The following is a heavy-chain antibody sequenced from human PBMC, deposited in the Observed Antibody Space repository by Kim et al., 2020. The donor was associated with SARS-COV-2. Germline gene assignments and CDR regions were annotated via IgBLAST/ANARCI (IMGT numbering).Heavy chain of an antibody. J-gene: IGHJ4*02. V-gene: IGHV3-30*18. CDR1: GFTFSSYG. CDR3: AKGGQLWLIYY. Sequence: GGSLRLSCAASGFTFSSYGMHWVRQAPGKGLEWVAVISYDGSNKYYADSVKGRFTISRDNSKNTLYLQMNSLRAEDTAVYYCAKGGQLWLIYYWGQGTL. CDR2: ISYDGSNK. D-gene: IGHD5-18*01.